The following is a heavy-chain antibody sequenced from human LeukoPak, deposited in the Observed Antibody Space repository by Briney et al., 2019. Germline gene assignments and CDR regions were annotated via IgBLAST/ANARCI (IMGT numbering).Heavy chain of an antibody. Sequence: SETLSLTCAVYGGSFSGYYWSWIRQPPGKGLEWIGEINHSGSTNYNPSLKSRVTISVDTSKNQFSLKLSSVTAADTAVYYCARASLSIGGYSSFDYWGQGILVTVSS. CDR3: ARASLSIGGYSSFDY. D-gene: IGHD2-15*01. CDR1: GGSFSGYY. V-gene: IGHV4-34*01. CDR2: INHSGST. J-gene: IGHJ4*02.